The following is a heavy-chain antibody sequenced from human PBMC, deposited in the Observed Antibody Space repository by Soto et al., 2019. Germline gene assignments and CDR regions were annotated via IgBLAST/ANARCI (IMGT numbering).Heavy chain of an antibody. J-gene: IGHJ4*02. D-gene: IGHD3-10*01. V-gene: IGHV3-7*01. CDR2: IKQDGSEK. Sequence: EVQLVESGGGLVQPGGSLRLSCAASGFTFSSYWMSWVRQAPGKGLEWVANIKQDGSEKYYVDSVKGRFTISRDNAKNSLYLQMNSLRAEATAVYYCARAVVIGAYGSDSYYFDYWGQGTLVTVSS. CDR1: GFTFSSYW. CDR3: ARAVVIGAYGSDSYYFDY.